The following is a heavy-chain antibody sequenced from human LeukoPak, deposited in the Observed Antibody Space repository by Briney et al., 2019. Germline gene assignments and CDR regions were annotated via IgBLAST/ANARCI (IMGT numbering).Heavy chain of an antibody. D-gene: IGHD6-6*01. V-gene: IGHV1-69*04. J-gene: IGHJ6*02. CDR2: IIPILGIA. CDR1: VGTFSSYA. Sequence: SVKVSCKASVGTFSSYAISWLRQAPGQGLEWMGRIIPILGIANYAQKFQGRVTITADKSTSTAYMELSSLRSEDTAVYYCARDPRGAGRLNYYYGMDVWGQGTTVTVSS. CDR3: ARDPRGAGRLNYYYGMDV.